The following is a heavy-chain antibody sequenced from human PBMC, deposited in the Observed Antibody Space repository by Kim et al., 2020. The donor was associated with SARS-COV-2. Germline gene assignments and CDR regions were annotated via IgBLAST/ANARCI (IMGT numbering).Heavy chain of an antibody. CDR1: GYTFIGYY. J-gene: IGHJ6*02. D-gene: IGHD4-17*01. Sequence: ASVKVSCKASGYTFIGYYMHWVRQAPGQGLEWMGWINPNSGGTNYAQKFQGWVTMTRDTSISTAYMELSRLRSDDTAVYYCAREATVTTSYYYYGMDVWGQGTTVTVS. CDR3: AREATVTTSYYYYGMDV. CDR2: INPNSGGT. V-gene: IGHV1-2*04.